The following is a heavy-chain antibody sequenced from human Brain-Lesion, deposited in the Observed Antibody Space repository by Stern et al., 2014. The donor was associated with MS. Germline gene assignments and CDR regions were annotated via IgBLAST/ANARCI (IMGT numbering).Heavy chain of an antibody. D-gene: IGHD1-1*01. CDR3: ARAFSERRRQPRHFDY. CDR1: GYTFATYG. CDR2: ISAYNGNT. J-gene: IGHJ4*02. Sequence: QVQLVQSGGEVKKPGASVKVSCKASGYTFATYGISWVRPAPGQGLEWMGWISAYNGNTNYAQKLQGRVIMTTDTSTSTAYMELRSLTSDDTAVYYCARAFSERRRQPRHFDYWGQGTLVSVSS. V-gene: IGHV1-18*04.